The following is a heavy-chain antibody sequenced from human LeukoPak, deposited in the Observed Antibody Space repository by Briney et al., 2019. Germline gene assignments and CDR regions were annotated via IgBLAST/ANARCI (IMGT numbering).Heavy chain of an antibody. CDR3: AKTNSGWYNFDY. J-gene: IGHJ4*02. CDR1: GFTFSSYG. Sequence: GGSLRLSCAASGFTFSSYGIHWVRQAPGKGLEWVAVISYDGANKYYADSVKGRFTISRDNSKNTLYLQMNSLRAEDTAVYYCAKTNSGWYNFDYWGQGTLVTVPS. D-gene: IGHD6-19*01. CDR2: ISYDGANK. V-gene: IGHV3-30*18.